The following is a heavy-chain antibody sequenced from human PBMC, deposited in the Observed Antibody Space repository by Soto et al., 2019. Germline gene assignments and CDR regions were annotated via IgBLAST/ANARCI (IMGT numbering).Heavy chain of an antibody. Sequence: HVQLVQSGAEVKKPGSSVKVSCKASGGTFDSYGISWIRQAPGQGLEWMGGIIPMIGAANYAQKFQGRVTITADGSTSTVYMEVSSLKSEDTAVYFCARDPDYGAGSSIWGQGTKVTVSS. CDR3: ARDPDYGAGSSI. J-gene: IGHJ4*02. D-gene: IGHD3-10*01. V-gene: IGHV1-69*01. CDR2: IIPMIGAA. CDR1: GGTFDSYG.